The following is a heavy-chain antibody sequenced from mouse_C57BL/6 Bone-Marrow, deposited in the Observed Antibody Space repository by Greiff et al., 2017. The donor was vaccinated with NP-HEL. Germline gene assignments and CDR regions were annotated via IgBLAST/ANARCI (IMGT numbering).Heavy chain of an antibody. CDR3: TTGATTVVARDWYFDV. V-gene: IGHV14-4*01. CDR1: GFNIKDDY. Sequence: VQLQQSGAELVRPGASVKLSCTASGFNIKDDYMHWVKQRPEQGLEWIGWIDPENGDTEYASKFQGKATITADTSSNTAYLQLSSLTSEDTAVYYCTTGATTVVARDWYFDVWGTGTTVTVSS. CDR2: IDPENGDT. J-gene: IGHJ1*03. D-gene: IGHD1-1*01.